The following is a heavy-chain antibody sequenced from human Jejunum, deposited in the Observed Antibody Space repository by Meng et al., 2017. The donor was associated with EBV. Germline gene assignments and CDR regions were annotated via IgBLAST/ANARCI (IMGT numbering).Heavy chain of an antibody. V-gene: IGHV1-2*06. J-gene: IGHJ2*01. Sequence: QGQPGQPGAEGKKPGASVKVACKASAYTFAGYYMHWVRQAPGQGLEWMGRINPNSGGANYAQKFQGRVTMTRDTSISTAYMELSRLRSDDTAVYYCAREGLVGDLRYFDLWGRGTLVTVSS. D-gene: IGHD3-16*01. CDR1: AYTFAGYY. CDR3: AREGLVGDLRYFDL. CDR2: INPNSGGA.